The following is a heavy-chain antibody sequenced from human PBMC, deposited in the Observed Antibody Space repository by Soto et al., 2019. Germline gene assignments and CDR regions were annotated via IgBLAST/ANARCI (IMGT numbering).Heavy chain of an antibody. J-gene: IGHJ4*02. CDR1: GGSISSGGYY. V-gene: IGHV4-31*03. Sequence: QVQLQESGPGLVKPSQTLSLTCTVSGGSISSGGYYWSWIRQHPGKGLEWIGSIYYRGSTFYNSCLQSWXTISVDTSKNQFSLKLSSVTAADTAVYYCARGVIHWGQGTLVTVSS. D-gene: IGHD2-21*01. CDR3: ARGVIH. CDR2: IYYRGST.